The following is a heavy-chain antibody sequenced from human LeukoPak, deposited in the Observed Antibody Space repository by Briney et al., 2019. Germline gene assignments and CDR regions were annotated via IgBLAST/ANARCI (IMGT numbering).Heavy chain of an antibody. D-gene: IGHD3-10*01. V-gene: IGHV4-59*01. CDR1: GGSISSYY. J-gene: IGHJ6*02. Sequence: SETLSLTCTVSGGSISSYYWSWIRQPPGKGLEWIGYIYYSGSTNYNPSLKSRVTISVDTSKNQFSLKLSSVTAADMAVYYCARSAGARYYYGMDVWGQGTTVTVSS. CDR2: IYYSGST. CDR3: ARSAGARYYYGMDV.